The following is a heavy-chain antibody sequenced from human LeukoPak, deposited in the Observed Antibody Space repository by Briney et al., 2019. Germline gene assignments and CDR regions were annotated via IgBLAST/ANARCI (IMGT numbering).Heavy chain of an antibody. V-gene: IGHV4-34*01. CDR2: INHSGST. D-gene: IGHD3-10*01. CDR1: GGSFSGYY. Sequence: SETLSLTCAVYGGSFSGYYWSWIRQPPGKGREGIGEINHSGSTNYNPSLKSRVTISVDTSKNQFSLKLSSVTAADTAVYYCARAYSPLWFGESLDYWGQGTLVTVSS. CDR3: ARAYSPLWFGESLDY. J-gene: IGHJ4*02.